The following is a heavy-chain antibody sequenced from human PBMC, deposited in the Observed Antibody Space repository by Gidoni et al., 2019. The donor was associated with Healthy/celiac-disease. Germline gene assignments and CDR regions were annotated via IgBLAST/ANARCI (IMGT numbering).Heavy chain of an antibody. CDR2: ISYDGSNK. D-gene: IGHD3-3*01. CDR3: ARAPYYDFWSGYTNWFDP. CDR1: GFTFSSYA. J-gene: IGHJ5*02. V-gene: IGHV3-30-3*01. Sequence: QVQLVESGGGVVQPGRSLRLSCAASGFTFSSYAMHWVRQAPGKGLEWVAVISYDGSNKYYTDSVKGRFTISRDNSKNTLYLQMNSLRAEDTAVYYCARAPYYDFWSGYTNWFDPWGQGTLVTVSS.